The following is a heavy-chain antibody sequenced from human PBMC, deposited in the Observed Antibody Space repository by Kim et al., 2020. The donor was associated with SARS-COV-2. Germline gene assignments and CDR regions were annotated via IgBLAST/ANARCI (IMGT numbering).Heavy chain of an antibody. J-gene: IGHJ4*02. D-gene: IGHD4-4*01. CDR1: GFTFSNAW. Sequence: GGSLRLSCAASGFTFSNAWMSWVRQAPGKGLEWVGRIKSKTDGGTTDYAAPVKGRFTISRDDSKNTLYLQINSLKTEDTAVYYCTTNSVFYRGFDYWGQGTLVTVSS. CDR2: IKSKTDGGTT. CDR3: TTNSVFYRGFDY. V-gene: IGHV3-15*01.